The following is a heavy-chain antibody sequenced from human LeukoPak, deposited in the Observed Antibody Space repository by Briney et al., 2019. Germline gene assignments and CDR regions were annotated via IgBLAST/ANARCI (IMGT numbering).Heavy chain of an antibody. J-gene: IGHJ6*02. Sequence: GGSLRLSCAASGFTFSSYGMHWVRQAPGKGLEWVGFIRSKAYGGTTEYAASVKGRFTISRDDSKSIAYLQLNSLKTEDTAVYYCTGLYYGSGNRMDVWGQGTTVTVSS. V-gene: IGHV3-49*04. CDR1: GFTFSSYG. CDR2: IRSKAYGGTT. D-gene: IGHD3-10*01. CDR3: TGLYYGSGNRMDV.